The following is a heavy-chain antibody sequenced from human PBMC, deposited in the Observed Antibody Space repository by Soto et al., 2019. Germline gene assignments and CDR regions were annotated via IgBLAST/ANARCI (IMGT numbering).Heavy chain of an antibody. CDR1: GFTFSSYG. CDR2: ISYDGSNK. CDR3: AKPNSSGYYDFCFDY. Sequence: PGGSLRLSCAASGFTFSSYGMHWVRQAPGKGLEWVAVISYDGSNKYYADSVKGRFTISRDNSKNTLYLQMNSLRAEDTAVYYCAKPNSSGYYDFCFDYWGQGTLVTVSS. V-gene: IGHV3-30*18. J-gene: IGHJ4*02. D-gene: IGHD3-22*01.